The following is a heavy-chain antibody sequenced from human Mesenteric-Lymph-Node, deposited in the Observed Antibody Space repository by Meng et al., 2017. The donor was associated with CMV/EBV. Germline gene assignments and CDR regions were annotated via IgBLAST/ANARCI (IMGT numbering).Heavy chain of an antibody. CDR3: ARAESGGNWGSFDY. V-gene: IGHV4-31*02. CDR1: GFTFSSYG. D-gene: IGHD4-23*01. CDR2: IYNSGST. Sequence: LRLSCAASGFTFSSYGMHWIRQRPGRGLEWIGYIYNSGSTVYNPSLESRLTISPDSSDNQFSLRLDSVTAADTAVYYCARAESGGNWGSFDYWGPGILVTVSS. J-gene: IGHJ4*02.